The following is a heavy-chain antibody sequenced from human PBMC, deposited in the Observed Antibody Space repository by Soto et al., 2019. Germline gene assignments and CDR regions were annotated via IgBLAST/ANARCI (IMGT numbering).Heavy chain of an antibody. V-gene: IGHV1-18*01. D-gene: IGHD2-2*01. Sequence: EASVKVSCKTSGYSFTRYDISWVRQAPGQGLEWMGWISAYNGDTKYAQKFQGRVTMTTDTSTSTAYMELRSLGSDDTAMYYCAREDCISISCYVGDYWGQGTLVTVSS. J-gene: IGHJ4*02. CDR1: GYSFTRYD. CDR2: ISAYNGDT. CDR3: AREDCISISCYVGDY.